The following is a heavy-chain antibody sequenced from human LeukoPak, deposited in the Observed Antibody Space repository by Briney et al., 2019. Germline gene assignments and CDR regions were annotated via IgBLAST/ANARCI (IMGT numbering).Heavy chain of an antibody. CDR1: GFTFSSYS. Sequence: GGSLRLSCAASGFTFSSYSMNWVRQAPGKGLEWVSSISSSSSYIYYADSVKGRFTISRDNAKNSLYLQMNSLRAEDTAVYYCARDGRIYCSGGSCYYYGMDVWGQGTTVTVSS. V-gene: IGHV3-21*01. CDR3: ARDGRIYCSGGSCYYYGMDV. D-gene: IGHD2-15*01. CDR2: ISSSSSYI. J-gene: IGHJ6*02.